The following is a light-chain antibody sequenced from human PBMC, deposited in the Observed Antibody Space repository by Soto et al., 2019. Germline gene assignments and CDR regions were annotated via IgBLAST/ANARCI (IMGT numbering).Light chain of an antibody. CDR2: AVS. CDR3: QQSYSAPQFT. V-gene: IGKV1-39*01. J-gene: IGKJ3*01. Sequence: DIQMTQSPSSLSASVGARVTITCRASESIGSHLNWYQQRPGQAPKALIYAVSSLQSGVASRFSGRGSGTDFTLTISSLQPEDFGTYYCQQSYSAPQFTFGPGTKVDIK. CDR1: ESIGSH.